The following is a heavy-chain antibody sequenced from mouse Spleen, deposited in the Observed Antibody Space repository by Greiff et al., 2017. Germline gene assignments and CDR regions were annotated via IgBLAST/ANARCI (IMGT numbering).Heavy chain of an antibody. Sequence: EVQLVESGAELVKPGASVKLSCTASGFNIKDTYMHWVKQRPEQGLEWIGRIDPANGNTKYDPKFQGKATITADTSSNTAYLQLSSLTSEDTAVYYCARSPGGAWFAYWGQGTLVTVSA. CDR1: GFNIKDTY. CDR2: IDPANGNT. CDR3: ARSPGGAWFAY. D-gene: IGHD1-1*02. V-gene: IGHV14-3*02. J-gene: IGHJ3*01.